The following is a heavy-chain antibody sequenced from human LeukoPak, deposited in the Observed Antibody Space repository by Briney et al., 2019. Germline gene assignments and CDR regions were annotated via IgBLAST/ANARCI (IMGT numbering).Heavy chain of an antibody. CDR3: AKSSGVILDYYYGMDV. D-gene: IGHD3-16*02. V-gene: IGHV3-9*01. Sequence: PGGSLRLSCAASGFTFDDYAMHWVRQAPGKGLEWVSGISWNSGSIGYADSVKGRFTISRDNAKNSLYLQMNSLRAEDTALYYCAKSSGVILDYYYGMDVWGPGTTVTVSS. CDR1: GFTFDDYA. J-gene: IGHJ6*02. CDR2: ISWNSGSI.